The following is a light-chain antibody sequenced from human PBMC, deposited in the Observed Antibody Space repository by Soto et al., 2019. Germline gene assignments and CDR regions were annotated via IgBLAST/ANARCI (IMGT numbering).Light chain of an antibody. CDR3: QRSNSPPWT. J-gene: IGKJ1*01. CDR1: QSVSSY. CDR2: GAS. Sequence: DIQMTQSPSSLSATLGDRVTITWRASQSVSSYLAWYQQKPGKAPKLLIYGASSLQSGVPSRFSGSGSGTDFTLTISSLQPEDVATYYCQRSNSPPWTFGQGTKVDIK. V-gene: IGKV1-39*01.